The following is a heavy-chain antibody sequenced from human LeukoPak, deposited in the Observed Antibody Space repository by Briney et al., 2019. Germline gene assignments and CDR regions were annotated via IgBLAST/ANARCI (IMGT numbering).Heavy chain of an antibody. V-gene: IGHV4-34*01. D-gene: IGHD3-3*01. Sequence: TSETLSLTCAVYGGSFSGYYWSWIRQPPGKGLEWIGEINHSGSTNYNPSLKSRVTISVDTSKNQFSLKLSSVTAADTAVYYCARGIPIDAILGVAEPHHWGQGTLVTVSS. CDR1: GGSFSGYY. CDR3: ARGIPIDAILGVAEPHH. CDR2: INHSGST. J-gene: IGHJ5*02.